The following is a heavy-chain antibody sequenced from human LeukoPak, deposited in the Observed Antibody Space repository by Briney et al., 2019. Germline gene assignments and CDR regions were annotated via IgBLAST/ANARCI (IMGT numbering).Heavy chain of an antibody. D-gene: IGHD4-23*01. CDR3: ARGPAYGGNSKVPFDY. CDR1: GGSISSSSYY. V-gene: IGHV4-39*07. Sequence: KTSETLSLTCTVSGGSISSSSYYWGWIRQPPGKGLEWIGSIYYSGSTYYNPSLKSRVTISVDTSKNQFSLKLSSVTAADTAVYYCARGPAYGGNSKVPFDYWGRGTLVTVSS. J-gene: IGHJ4*02. CDR2: IYYSGST.